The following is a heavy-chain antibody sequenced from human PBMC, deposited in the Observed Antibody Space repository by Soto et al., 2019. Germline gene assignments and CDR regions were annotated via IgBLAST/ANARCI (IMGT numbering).Heavy chain of an antibody. CDR2: IYYSGST. J-gene: IGHJ6*02. Sequence: QLQLQESGPGLVKPSETLSLTCTVSGGSISSSSYYWGWIRQPPGKGLEWIGSIYYSGSTYYNPSLKSRVTISVDTSKNQFSLKLSSVTAADTAVYYCAPLGVAGPRGYYGMDVWGQGTTVTVSS. D-gene: IGHD6-19*01. CDR1: GGSISSSSYY. CDR3: APLGVAGPRGYYGMDV. V-gene: IGHV4-39*01.